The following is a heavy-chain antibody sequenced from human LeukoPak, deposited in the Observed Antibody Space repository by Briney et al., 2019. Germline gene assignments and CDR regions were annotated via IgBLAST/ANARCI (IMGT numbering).Heavy chain of an antibody. CDR3: ARDLTQTGDGDY. D-gene: IGHD7-27*01. CDR1: GFTFSDYT. J-gene: IGHJ4*02. V-gene: IGHV3-21*01. Sequence: GGSLRLSCAASGFTFSDYTMNWVRQAPGKGLEWVSSISSGGTYKYYADSVKGRFTISRDNAQNSLYLQMNSLRAEDTAVYYCARDLTQTGDGDYWGQGTLVTVSS. CDR2: ISSGGTYK.